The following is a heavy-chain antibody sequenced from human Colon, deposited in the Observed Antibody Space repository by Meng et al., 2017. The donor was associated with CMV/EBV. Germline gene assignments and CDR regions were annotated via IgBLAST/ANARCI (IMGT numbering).Heavy chain of an antibody. V-gene: IGHV3-7*01. CDR2: VEGDEKQN. CDR1: W. CDR3: TRNVYYRFDY. Sequence: WWSWVRQVQGQGLEWVANVEGDEKQNPYADVVKGRFTISRDNAKNLVFLQMNNLRHEDTAVYFCTRNVYYRFDYWGQGALVTVSS. J-gene: IGHJ4*02. D-gene: IGHD3-10*01.